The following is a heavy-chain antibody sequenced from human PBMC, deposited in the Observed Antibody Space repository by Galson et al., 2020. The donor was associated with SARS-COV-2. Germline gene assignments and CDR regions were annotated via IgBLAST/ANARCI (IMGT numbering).Heavy chain of an antibody. Sequence: GGSLRLSCAASGFTVSSRWISWVRQAPGKGLEWVSLINPAEDTFYADSIKGRFTISRDISRNTLFLQMNSLRAEDTAVYYCLREGYTINPDYWGQGTLVTVSS. D-gene: IGHD6-13*01. CDR2: INPAEDT. CDR1: GFTVSSRW. J-gene: IGHJ4*02. CDR3: LREGYTINPDY. V-gene: IGHV3-53*01.